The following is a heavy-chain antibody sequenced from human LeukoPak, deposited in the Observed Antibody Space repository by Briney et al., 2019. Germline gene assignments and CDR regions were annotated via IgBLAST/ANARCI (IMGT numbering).Heavy chain of an antibody. CDR1: GGSISSYY. Sequence: KPSETLSLTCTVSGGSISSYYWSWIRQPPGKGLEWIGEINHSGSTNYNPSLKSRVTISVDTSKNQFSLKLSSVTAADTAVYYCVSSYYYYGMDVWGQGTTVTVSS. D-gene: IGHD3-3*02. CDR2: INHSGST. CDR3: VSSYYYYGMDV. V-gene: IGHV4-34*01. J-gene: IGHJ6*02.